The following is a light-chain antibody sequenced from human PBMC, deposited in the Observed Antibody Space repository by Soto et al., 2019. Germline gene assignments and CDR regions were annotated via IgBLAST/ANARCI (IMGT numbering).Light chain of an antibody. CDR2: GAS. CDR3: LQYSSLPYT. J-gene: IGKJ2*01. V-gene: IGKV3-20*01. CDR1: QSVSSSY. Sequence: EIVLTQSPGTLSLSPGERATLSCRASQSVSSSYLAWYQQKPGQAPRPLIYGASSRATGIPDRFSGSGSGTVFTLTLLSLEPEEFSVYYCLQYSSLPYTFGQGTKLEIK.